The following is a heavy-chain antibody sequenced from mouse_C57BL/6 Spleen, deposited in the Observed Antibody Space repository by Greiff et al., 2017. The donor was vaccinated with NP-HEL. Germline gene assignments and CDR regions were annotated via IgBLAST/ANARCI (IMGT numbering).Heavy chain of an antibody. CDR2: IYPRSGNT. CDR3: ARGITTVVATGYFDY. CDR1: GYTFTSYG. J-gene: IGHJ2*01. V-gene: IGHV1-81*01. Sequence: QVQLKESGAELARPGASVKLSCKASGYTFTSYGISWVKQRTGQGLEWIGEIYPRSGNTYYNEKFKGKATLTADKSSSTAYMELRSLTSEDSAVYFCARGITTVVATGYFDYWGQGTTLTVSS. D-gene: IGHD1-1*01.